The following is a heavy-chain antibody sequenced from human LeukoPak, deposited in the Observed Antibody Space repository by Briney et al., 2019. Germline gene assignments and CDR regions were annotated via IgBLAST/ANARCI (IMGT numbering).Heavy chain of an antibody. J-gene: IGHJ4*02. D-gene: IGHD6-13*01. CDR1: GYSFTSYW. Sequence: GESLKISCKGSGYSFTSYWIGWVRQMPGKGLEWMGIIYPGDSDTRYSPSFQGQVTISADKPISTAYLQWSSLKASDTAMYYCARQGEVAAADYDYWGQETLVTVSS. CDR2: IYPGDSDT. CDR3: ARQGEVAAADYDY. V-gene: IGHV5-51*01.